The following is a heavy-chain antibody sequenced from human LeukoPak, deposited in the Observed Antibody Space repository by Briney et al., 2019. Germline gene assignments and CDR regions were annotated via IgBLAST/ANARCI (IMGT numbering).Heavy chain of an antibody. Sequence: GGSLRLSCSASGFTFSNYGMHWVGQAPGKGLEWVSSISSSSSYIYYADSLKGRFTISRDNAKNSLYLQMNSLRAEDTAVYYCARDLEVYYDAGQGYMDVWGKGTTVTISS. D-gene: IGHD3-22*01. J-gene: IGHJ6*03. CDR1: GFTFSNYG. CDR3: ARDLEVYYDAGQGYMDV. V-gene: IGHV3-21*01. CDR2: ISSSSSYI.